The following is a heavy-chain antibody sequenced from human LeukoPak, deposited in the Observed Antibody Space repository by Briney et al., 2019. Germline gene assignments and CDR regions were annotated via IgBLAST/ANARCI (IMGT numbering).Heavy chain of an antibody. J-gene: IGHJ3*02. V-gene: IGHV4-34*01. CDR3: ASGVGEFFPDAFNI. Sequence: SETLSLTCAVFGGSFSDYSWTWIRQTPGKGPEWIGEINHRGGTNYNPSLKSRLTISVDTSKNQFSLNLTSVTAADTAVYYCASGVGEFFPDAFNIWGQGTMVGVFS. D-gene: IGHD3-10*01. CDR2: INHRGGT. CDR1: GGSFSDYS.